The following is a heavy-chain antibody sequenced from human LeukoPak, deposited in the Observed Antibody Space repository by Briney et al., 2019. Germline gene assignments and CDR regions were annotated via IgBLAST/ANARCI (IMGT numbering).Heavy chain of an antibody. J-gene: IGHJ4*02. Sequence: ASVKVSCKASGGTFSSYAISWVRQAPGQGLEWMGGIVPIFGTANYAQKFQGRVTITADESTSTAYMELSSLRSEDTAVYYCARVRAQLLWFGELLFWGQGTLVTVSS. V-gene: IGHV1-69*13. CDR3: ARVRAQLLWFGELLF. D-gene: IGHD3-10*01. CDR2: IVPIFGTA. CDR1: GGTFSSYA.